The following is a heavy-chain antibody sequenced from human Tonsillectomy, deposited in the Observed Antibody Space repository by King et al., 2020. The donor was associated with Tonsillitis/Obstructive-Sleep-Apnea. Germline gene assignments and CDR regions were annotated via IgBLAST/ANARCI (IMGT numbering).Heavy chain of an antibody. CDR2: IRSKAHGGTT. Sequence: LVESGGGLVKPGGSLRLSCAVSGFTFSNAWMSWVRQVPGKGLEWVGRIRSKAHGGTTDCAAHVKGRFVISRDDSKDTLYLHMNSLKTDDTARYYCTTDWGSGSYLGNTAFDIWGQGTMVTVSS. CDR1: GFTFSNAW. V-gene: IGHV3-15*01. J-gene: IGHJ3*02. D-gene: IGHD1-26*01. CDR3: TTDWGSGSYLGNTAFDI.